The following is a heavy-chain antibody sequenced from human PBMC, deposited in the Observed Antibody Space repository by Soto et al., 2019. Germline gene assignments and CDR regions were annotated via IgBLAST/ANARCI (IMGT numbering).Heavy chain of an antibody. CDR1: GFTFCSYA. Sequence: PGGSLRLSCSASGFTFCSYAMSWVRQAPGKGLEWVSAISGSGGSTYYADSVKGRFTISRDNSKNTLYLQMNSLRAEDTAVYYCAKAATIIVVVLKSLAPRGAANFYTWGQETVLTLSS. J-gene: IGHJ4*02. CDR3: AKAATIIVVVLKSLAPRGAANFYT. CDR2: ISGSGGST. V-gene: IGHV3-23*01. D-gene: IGHD3-22*01.